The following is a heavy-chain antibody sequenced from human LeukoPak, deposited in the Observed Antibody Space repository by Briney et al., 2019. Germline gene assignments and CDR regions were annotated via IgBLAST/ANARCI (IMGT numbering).Heavy chain of an antibody. V-gene: IGHV3-23*01. CDR1: GFTFGSYA. J-gene: IGHJ5*02. D-gene: IGHD2-21*02. CDR2: ITDSGGDT. CDR3: ATDLLFPKFGSES. Sequence: GGSLRLSCAASGFTFGSYAMSWVRQAPGRGLDWIPAITDSGGDTYYADSVKGRFTISRDNSKNMLFLQMNSLTTEDTAVYYCATDLLFPKFGSESWGQGTLVTVSS.